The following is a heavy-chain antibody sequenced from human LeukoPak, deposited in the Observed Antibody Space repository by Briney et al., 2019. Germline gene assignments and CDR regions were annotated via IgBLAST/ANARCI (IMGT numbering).Heavy chain of an antibody. CDR1: GHTLSELP. V-gene: IGHV1-24*01. J-gene: IGHJ4*02. Sequence: ASVKVSCKVSGHTLSELPMYWVRQAPGEGGEWMGGFDPENDERIYAQKFRGRVTMTEDTSTNTAYMELSSLRSDDTAVYYCATEVTSIVPDYWGQGTLVTVSS. CDR3: ATEVTSIVPDY. CDR2: FDPENDER. D-gene: IGHD2-21*02.